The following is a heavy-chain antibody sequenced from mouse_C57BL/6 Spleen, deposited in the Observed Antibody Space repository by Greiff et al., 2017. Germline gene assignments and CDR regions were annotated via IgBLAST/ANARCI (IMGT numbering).Heavy chain of an antibody. Sequence: EVKLQESGPELVKPGASVKISCKASGYSFTGYYMNWVKQSPEKSLEWIGEINPSTGGTTYNQKFKAKATLTVDKSSSTAYMQLKSLTSEDSAVYYSAREGGYYVYFDYWGQGTTLTVSS. D-gene: IGHD2-3*01. V-gene: IGHV1-42*01. J-gene: IGHJ2*01. CDR2: INPSTGGT. CDR1: GYSFTGYY. CDR3: AREGGYYVYFDY.